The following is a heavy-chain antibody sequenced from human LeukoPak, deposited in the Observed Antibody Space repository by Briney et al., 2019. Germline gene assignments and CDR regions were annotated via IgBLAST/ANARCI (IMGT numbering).Heavy chain of an antibody. V-gene: IGHV3-9*01. Sequence: PGGSLRLSCAASGFTFDDYAMHWVRQAPGKGLEWVSGISWNSFTICYADSVKGRFTISRDNAKNSLYLQMNSLRVEDTALYYCAKDIGRVDTASTYMDVWGKGTTVTISS. D-gene: IGHD5-18*01. CDR1: GFTFDDYA. J-gene: IGHJ6*03. CDR2: ISWNSFTI. CDR3: AKDIGRVDTASTYMDV.